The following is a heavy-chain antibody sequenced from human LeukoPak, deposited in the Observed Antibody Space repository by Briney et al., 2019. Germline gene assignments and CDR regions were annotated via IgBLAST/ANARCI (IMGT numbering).Heavy chain of an antibody. CDR1: GYTFTSYY. J-gene: IGHJ3*02. V-gene: IGHV1-46*01. Sequence: ASVKVSCKASGYTFTSYYMHGVRQAPGQGLEWMGIISPSGASTTYAQNFQGRVTMTRDMSTSTLYMELSSLKSEDTAVYYCARGSSRSPRDAFDIWGQGTMVTVSS. CDR3: ARGSSRSPRDAFDI. CDR2: ISPSGAST.